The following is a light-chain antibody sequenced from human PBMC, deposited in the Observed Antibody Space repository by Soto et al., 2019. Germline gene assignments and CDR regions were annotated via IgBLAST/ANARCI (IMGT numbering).Light chain of an antibody. Sequence: QSVLTQPPSASGTPGQRVTIPCSGSSSNIGSHTVNWYQQLPGTAPKLLVYSSNQRPSGVPDRFSGSKSGTSASLAISGLQSEDEADYYCAAWDGSLNGVVFGGGTKPTVL. CDR1: SSNIGSHT. J-gene: IGLJ2*01. CDR2: SSN. CDR3: AAWDGSLNGVV. V-gene: IGLV1-44*01.